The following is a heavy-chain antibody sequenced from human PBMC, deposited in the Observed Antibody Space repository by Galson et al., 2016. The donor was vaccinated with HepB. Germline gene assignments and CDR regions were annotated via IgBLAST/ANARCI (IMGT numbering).Heavy chain of an antibody. CDR3: GRDKSLMPRQGMYYYGTDV. J-gene: IGHJ6*02. Sequence: SLRLSCAVSGFPVSSNYMTWVRQAPGKGPEWVSVIHTGGNTYYADSVKGRFIISRDNFKNILYLQMNSLRVGDTAVYYCGRDKSLMPRQGMYYYGTDVWGPGTTVTVSS. CDR2: IHTGGNT. CDR1: GFPVSSNY. D-gene: IGHD2-2*01. V-gene: IGHV3-53*01.